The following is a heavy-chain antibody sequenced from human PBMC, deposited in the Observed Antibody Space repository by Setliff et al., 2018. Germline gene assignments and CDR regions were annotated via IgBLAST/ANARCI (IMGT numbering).Heavy chain of an antibody. J-gene: IGHJ4*02. CDR1: GGSFSTYF. V-gene: IGHV4-34*01. CDR2: ISHSGSA. D-gene: IGHD2-2*01. CDR3: RLAHCNTTSCEEALDY. Sequence: PSETLSLTCAVYGGSFSTYFWSWIRQPPGKGLEWIGEISHSGSANYNPSLKSRVTMSVDTSKNQFSLNLNSVTAADTAVYYFRLAHCNTTSCEEALDYWGRGTLVTVSS.